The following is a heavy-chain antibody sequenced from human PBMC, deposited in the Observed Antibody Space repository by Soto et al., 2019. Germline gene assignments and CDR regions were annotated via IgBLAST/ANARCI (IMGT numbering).Heavy chain of an antibody. CDR1: GYTFTSYA. CDR3: ARGVTPGIAAARVWFDP. CDR2: INAGNGNT. J-gene: IGHJ5*02. Sequence: AAVKVSCKASGYTFTSYAMHWVRQAHGQMLEWMGWINAGNGNTKYSQKFQGRVTITRDTSASTAYMELSSLRSEDTAVYYCARGVTPGIAAARVWFDPWGQGTLVTVSS. V-gene: IGHV1-3*01. D-gene: IGHD6-13*01.